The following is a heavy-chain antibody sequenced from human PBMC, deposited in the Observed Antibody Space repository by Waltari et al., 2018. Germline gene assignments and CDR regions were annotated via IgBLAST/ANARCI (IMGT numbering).Heavy chain of an antibody. V-gene: IGHV1-8*01. J-gene: IGHJ4*02. CDR2: MNPDSGTT. CDR1: GYTFIDYD. Sequence: QVQLVQSGAEVKKPGASVRVSCKPSGYTFIDYDIIWVRQAPGQGLEWMGWMNPDSGTTGSAQKFQGRVTMTRNKSARTAYMQLSSLGSEDTAVYYCARQKNSFDYWGQGTLVTVSS. CDR3: ARQKNSFDY.